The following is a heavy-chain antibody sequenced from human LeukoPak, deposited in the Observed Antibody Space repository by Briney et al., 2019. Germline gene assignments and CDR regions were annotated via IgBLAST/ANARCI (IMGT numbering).Heavy chain of an antibody. CDR1: GFTFSSYS. CDR3: ASGGSAAAPYYFDY. CDR2: ISSSSSYI. J-gene: IGHJ4*02. V-gene: IGHV3-21*01. D-gene: IGHD2-2*01. Sequence: PGGSLRLSCAASGFTFSSYSMNWVRQAPGKGLEWVSSISSSSSYIYYADSVKGRFTISRDNAKNSLYLQMNSLRAEDTAVYYCASGGSAAAPYYFDYWGQGTLVTVSS.